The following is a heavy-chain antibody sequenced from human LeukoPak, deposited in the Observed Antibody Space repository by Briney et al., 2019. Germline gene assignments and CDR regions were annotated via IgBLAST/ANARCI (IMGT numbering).Heavy chain of an antibody. V-gene: IGHV1-69*13. D-gene: IGHD3-3*01. Sequence: GASVKVSCKASGYTFTIYYMHWVRQAPGQGLEWMGGIIPIFGTANYAQKFQGRATITADESTSTAYMELSSLRSEDTAVYYCARPLSTRYDFWSEGDAFDIWGQGTMVTVSS. CDR2: IIPIFGTA. CDR1: GYTFTIYY. J-gene: IGHJ3*02. CDR3: ARPLSTRYDFWSEGDAFDI.